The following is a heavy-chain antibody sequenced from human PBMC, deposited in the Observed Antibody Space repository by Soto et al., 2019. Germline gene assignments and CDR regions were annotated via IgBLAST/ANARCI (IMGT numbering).Heavy chain of an antibody. CDR1: GYSFTSYW. Sequence: PGESRKISCKGSGYSFTSYWIGWVRQMPGKGPEWMGIIYPGDSDTRYSPSFQGQVTISADKSISTAYLQWSSLKASDTAMYYCARPYYYDSSGSPASYYFDYWGQGTLVTVSS. D-gene: IGHD3-22*01. V-gene: IGHV5-51*01. J-gene: IGHJ4*02. CDR2: IYPGDSDT. CDR3: ARPYYYDSSGSPASYYFDY.